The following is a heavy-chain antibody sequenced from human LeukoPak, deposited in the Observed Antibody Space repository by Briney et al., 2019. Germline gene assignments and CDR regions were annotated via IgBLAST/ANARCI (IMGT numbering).Heavy chain of an antibody. V-gene: IGHV4-4*07. CDR2: ISSSGST. J-gene: IGHJ4*02. D-gene: IGHD6-19*01. CDR1: GGSIDIYY. CDR3: ARYAVAGSNLYFDY. Sequence: SETLSLTCTVSGGSIDIYYWSWIRQPAGKGLEWVGRISSSGSTNYNPSLTSRVTMSVDTYNNQFSLKVTSVTAADTAVYYCARYAVAGSNLYFDYWGQGTLVTVSS.